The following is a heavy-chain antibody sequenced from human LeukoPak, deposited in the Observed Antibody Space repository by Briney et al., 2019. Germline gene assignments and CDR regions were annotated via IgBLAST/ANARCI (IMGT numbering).Heavy chain of an antibody. CDR1: GFTFSDYY. V-gene: IGHV3-11*01. CDR3: SIPAPVVGASYKYHYYMDV. CDR2: ISSSCDTI. Sequence: GGSLRLSCLASGFTFSDYYMSWIRQAPGKGLEWVSYISSSCDTIYYADSVKGRFTISRDNAKNSLYLQMNSLSAEDTAVYYCSIPAPVVGASYKYHYYMDVWGKGTTVTISS. D-gene: IGHD2-15*01. J-gene: IGHJ6*03.